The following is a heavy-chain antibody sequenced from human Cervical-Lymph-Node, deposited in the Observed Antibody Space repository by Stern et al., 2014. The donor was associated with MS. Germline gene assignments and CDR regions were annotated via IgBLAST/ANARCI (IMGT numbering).Heavy chain of an antibody. CDR1: GFSLSNARMG. CDR2: IFSNDKK. Sequence: QITLKESGPVLVKPTETLTLTCTVSGFSLSNARMGVSWIRQPPWKALEWLGHIFSNDKKSYSTSLKSRLSISKDTSKSQVVLTMTNMDPVDTATYYCARIAAAGTAGYFDFWGQGTLVTVSS. V-gene: IGHV2-26*01. D-gene: IGHD1-1*01. J-gene: IGHJ4*02. CDR3: ARIAAAGTAGYFDF.